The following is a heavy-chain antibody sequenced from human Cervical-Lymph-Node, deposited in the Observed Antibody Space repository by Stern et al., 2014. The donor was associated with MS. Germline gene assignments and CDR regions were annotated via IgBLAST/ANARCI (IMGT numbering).Heavy chain of an antibody. J-gene: IGHJ3*01. Sequence: VQLVESGGGVVQPGGSLRLSCAASGFPFSGHGLHWVRQAPGKGLEWVALLSYGGSHKWYAESVKGRFTISRDSSRNTMFLQMNTLRLEDAAVYYCARDGPNYDHNGRGDAFDVWGQGAMVTVSP. V-gene: IGHV3-33*05. D-gene: IGHD3-22*01. CDR1: GFPFSGHG. CDR2: LSYGGSHK. CDR3: ARDGPNYDHNGRGDAFDV.